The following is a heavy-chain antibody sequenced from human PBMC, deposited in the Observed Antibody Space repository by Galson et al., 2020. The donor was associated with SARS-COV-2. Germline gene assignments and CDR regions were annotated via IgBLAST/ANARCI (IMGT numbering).Heavy chain of an antibody. CDR3: ATDGGYSPFS. CDR1: GFSFSTTW. CDR2: INNDGSTT. Sequence: GESLKISCAASGFSFSTTWIHWVRQAPGKGPVWVSHINNDGSTTTYADTVKGRFTISRDNAKNTVFLQMNSLRVEDTAVYYCATDGGYSPFSWGQGTPVTVSS. V-gene: IGHV3-74*03. J-gene: IGHJ1*01. D-gene: IGHD5-18*01.